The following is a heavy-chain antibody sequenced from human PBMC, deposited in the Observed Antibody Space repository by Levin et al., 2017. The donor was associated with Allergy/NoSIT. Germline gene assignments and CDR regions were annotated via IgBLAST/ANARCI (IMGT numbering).Heavy chain of an antibody. D-gene: IGHD3-22*01. J-gene: IGHJ4*02. CDR1: GFTVSNNY. CDR2: IYRGGRT. CDR3: ARDQYYYDNSGHPTLYYFDC. Sequence: GESLKISCAASGFTVSNNYMSWVRQAPGKGLEWVSVIYRGGRTYYADSVKGRFTISRDDSKNTLFLQMNSLRAEDTAVYYCARDQYYYDNSGHPTLYYFDCWGQGTLVTVSS. V-gene: IGHV3-53*01.